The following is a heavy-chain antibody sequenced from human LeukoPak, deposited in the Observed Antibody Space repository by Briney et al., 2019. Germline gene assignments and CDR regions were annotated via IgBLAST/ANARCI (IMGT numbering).Heavy chain of an antibody. CDR1: AFSFSNFF. V-gene: IGHV3-23*01. J-gene: IGHJ4*02. D-gene: IGHD1-1*01. CDR3: AFSTGFDF. CDR2: ISSNGDKT. Sequence: TGGSLRLSCAASAFSFSNFFMSWVRQAPGKGLEWVSSISSNGDKTHYADSVKGRFTISRDNSKNTQFLQLNSLRVEDTAIYYCAFSTGFDFWGQGTVVTVSS.